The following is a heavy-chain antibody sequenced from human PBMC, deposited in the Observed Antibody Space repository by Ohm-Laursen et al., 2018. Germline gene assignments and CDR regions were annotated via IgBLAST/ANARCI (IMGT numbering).Heavy chain of an antibody. CDR3: ARDQAGGYYTWGY. Sequence: SLRLSCAASGFTFSSYNMNWVRQAPGKGLEWVSCISSTSSYIYDVDSVKGRFTISRDNAKNTLYLQMNSLRAEDTAVYYCARDQAGGYYTWGYWGQGTLVTVSS. CDR2: ISSTSSYI. J-gene: IGHJ4*01. V-gene: IGHV3-21*01. CDR1: GFTFSSYN. D-gene: IGHD3-3*01.